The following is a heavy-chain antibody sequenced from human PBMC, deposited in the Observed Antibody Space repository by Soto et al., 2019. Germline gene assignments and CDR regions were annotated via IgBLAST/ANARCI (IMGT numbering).Heavy chain of an antibody. CDR1: GGSISSYY. Sequence: PSETLSLTCTVSGGSISSYYWSWIRQPPGKGLEWIGYIYYSGSTNYNPSLKSRVTISVDTSKNQFSLKLSSVTAADTAVYYCARGSGLRFLEWLSQPDYYYYMDVWGKGTTVTVSS. V-gene: IGHV4-59*01. CDR3: ARGSGLRFLEWLSQPDYYYYMDV. CDR2: IYYSGST. D-gene: IGHD3-3*01. J-gene: IGHJ6*03.